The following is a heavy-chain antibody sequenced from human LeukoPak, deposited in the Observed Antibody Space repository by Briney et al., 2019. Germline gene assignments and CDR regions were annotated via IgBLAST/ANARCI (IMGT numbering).Heavy chain of an antibody. J-gene: IGHJ4*02. V-gene: IGHV4-34*01. CDR2: INHSGST. D-gene: IGHD4-17*01. CDR1: GGSFSGYY. CDR3: ARGRNGDSLDY. Sequence: SESLSLTCAVYGGSFSGYYWSWIRQPPGKGLEWIGEINHSGSTNYNPSLKSRVTISVDTSKNQFSLKLSSVTAADTAVYYCARGRNGDSLDYWGQGTLVTVSS.